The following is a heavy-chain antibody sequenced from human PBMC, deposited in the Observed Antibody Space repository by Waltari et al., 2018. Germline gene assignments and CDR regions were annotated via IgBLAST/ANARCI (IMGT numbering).Heavy chain of an antibody. V-gene: IGHV4-39*01. J-gene: IGHJ3*02. CDR2: IYYSGTT. D-gene: IGHD2-15*01. CDR1: GGSISSSSYY. Sequence: QLQLQESGPGLVKTSETLSLTCTVSGGSISSSSYYWGRIRQPPGKGLEWIGSIYYSGTTYYTPSLKSRVTRSVDTSKSQFSLKLSSVTAADTAVYYCARTRCSGGSCYYDAFDIWGQGTMVTVSS. CDR3: ARTRCSGGSCYYDAFDI.